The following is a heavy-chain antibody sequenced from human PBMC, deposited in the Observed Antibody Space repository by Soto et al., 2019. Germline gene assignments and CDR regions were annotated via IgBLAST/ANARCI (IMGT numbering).Heavy chain of an antibody. D-gene: IGHD3-10*01. CDR1: GFTFSTYA. CDR2: ITASGGTT. J-gene: IGHJ5*02. CDR3: AKARGLSPKGRFDP. Sequence: EVQLLESGGGLVQPGGSLRLSCGASGFTFSTYAMDWVRQAPGKGLEWVSSITASGGTTYYADSVRGRFTISRDNSKSTLYLQMNTLRDDDTAIYYCAKARGLSPKGRFDPWGQGTLVTVSS. V-gene: IGHV3-23*01.